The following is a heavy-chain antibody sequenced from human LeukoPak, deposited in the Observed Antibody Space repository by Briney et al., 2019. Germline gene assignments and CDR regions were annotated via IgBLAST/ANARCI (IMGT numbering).Heavy chain of an antibody. V-gene: IGHV4-39*01. CDR1: GGSISGTDYY. Sequence: SETLSLTCTVSGGSISGTDYYWGWIRQPPGRGLEWIAVIYYSGSTHYDPSLKSRVTISVDTSKNQFSLKLASVTAADTALYYCARRDRYYFFDYWGQGTLVTVSS. CDR2: IYYSGST. CDR3: ARRDRYYFFDY. J-gene: IGHJ4*02. D-gene: IGHD3-16*01.